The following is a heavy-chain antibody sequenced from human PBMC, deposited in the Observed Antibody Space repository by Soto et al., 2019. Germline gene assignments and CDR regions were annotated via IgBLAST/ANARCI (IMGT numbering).Heavy chain of an antibody. V-gene: IGHV1-69*12. J-gene: IGHJ6*02. CDR3: ARENCGGDCYSSYYYYGMDV. CDR2: IIPIFGTA. D-gene: IGHD2-21*02. CDR1: GGTFSSYA. Sequence: QVQLVQSGAEVKKPGSSVKVSCKASGGTFSSYAISWVRQAPGQGLEWMGGIIPIFGTANYAQKFQGRVTSTADESTITAYMERSSLRSEDTAVYYCARENCGGDCYSSYYYYGMDVWGQGTTVTVSS.